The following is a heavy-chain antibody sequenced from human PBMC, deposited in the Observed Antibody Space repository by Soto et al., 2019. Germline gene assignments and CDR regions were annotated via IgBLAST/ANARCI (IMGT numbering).Heavy chain of an antibody. CDR1: GYTFTSYG. CDR2: ISAYNGNT. Sequence: ASVKVSCKASGYTFTSYGISWVRQAPGQGLEWMGWISAYNGNTNYAQKLQGRVTMTTDTSTSTAYVELRSLRSDDTAVYYCARSMYSSSSGWFGTWGQGTLVNV. CDR3: ARSMYSSSSGWFGT. J-gene: IGHJ5*02. D-gene: IGHD6-6*01. V-gene: IGHV1-18*04.